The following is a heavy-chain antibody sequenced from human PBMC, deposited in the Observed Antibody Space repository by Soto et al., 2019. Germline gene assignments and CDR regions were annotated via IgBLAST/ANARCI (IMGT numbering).Heavy chain of an antibody. CDR1: GFSLSTSGVG. D-gene: IGHD2-15*01. Sequence: QITLKESGPTLVKPTQTLTLTCTFSGFSLSTSGVGVGWIRQPPGKALEWLALIYWDDDKRYSPSLKSRLTITKDTSKNQVVLTMTNMDPVDTATYYCAHSGCSGGSCYSRSPYFDYWGQGTLVTVSS. CDR2: IYWDDDK. J-gene: IGHJ4*02. CDR3: AHSGCSGGSCYSRSPYFDY. V-gene: IGHV2-5*02.